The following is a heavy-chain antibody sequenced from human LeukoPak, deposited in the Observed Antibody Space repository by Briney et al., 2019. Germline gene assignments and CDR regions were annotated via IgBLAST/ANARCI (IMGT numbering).Heavy chain of an antibody. J-gene: IGHJ4*02. Sequence: PGGSLRLSCAASGFTVSSNYMSWVRQAPGKGLEWVSVIYSGGSTYYADSVKGRFTISRDNSKNTLYLQMNSLRAEDTAVYYCARPGPDSSGYYGPPKPYYFDYWGQGALVTVSS. CDR1: GFTVSSNY. CDR2: IYSGGST. CDR3: ARPGPDSSGYYGPPKPYYFDY. D-gene: IGHD3-22*01. V-gene: IGHV3-53*01.